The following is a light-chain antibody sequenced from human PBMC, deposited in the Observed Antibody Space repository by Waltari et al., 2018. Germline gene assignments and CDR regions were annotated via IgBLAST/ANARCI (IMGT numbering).Light chain of an antibody. Sequence: RSVSGSPGQSVTISCTGTSSDIGGYNYVSWYQQHPGTAPKLMIYEVTKRPSGVSDRFSGSKSGNTASLTISGLQAEDGADYYCCSYADSGLFGGGTRLTVL. V-gene: IGLV2-11*01. CDR3: CSYADSGL. CDR1: SSDIGGYNY. CDR2: EVT. J-gene: IGLJ7*01.